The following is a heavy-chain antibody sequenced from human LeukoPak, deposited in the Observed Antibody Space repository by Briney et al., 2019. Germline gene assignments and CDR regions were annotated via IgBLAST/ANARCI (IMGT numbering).Heavy chain of an antibody. CDR3: ARDLGDDSSGYYYYYYGMDV. CDR2: ISYDGSNK. Sequence: PGGSLRLSRAASGFTFGSYAMHWVRQAPGKGLEWVAVISYDGSNKYYADSVKGRFTISRDNSKNTLYLQMNSLRAEDTAVYYCARDLGDDSSGYYYYYYGMDVWGQGTTVTVSS. V-gene: IGHV3-30-3*01. CDR1: GFTFGSYA. J-gene: IGHJ6*02. D-gene: IGHD3-22*01.